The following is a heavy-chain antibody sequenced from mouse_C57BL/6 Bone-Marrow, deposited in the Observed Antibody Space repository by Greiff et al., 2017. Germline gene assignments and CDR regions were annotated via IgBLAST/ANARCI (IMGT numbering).Heavy chain of an antibody. CDR3: ARRRGLDSSGYAAMDY. CDR1: GFTFSDYY. J-gene: IGHJ4*01. V-gene: IGHV5-12*01. Sequence: EVKLMESGGGLVQPGGSLKLSCAASGFTFSDYYMYWVRQTPEKRLEWVAYISNGGGSTYYPDTVKGRFTISRDNAKNTLYLQMSRLKSEDTAMYYCARRRGLDSSGYAAMDYWGQGTSVTVSS. D-gene: IGHD3-2*02. CDR2: ISNGGGST.